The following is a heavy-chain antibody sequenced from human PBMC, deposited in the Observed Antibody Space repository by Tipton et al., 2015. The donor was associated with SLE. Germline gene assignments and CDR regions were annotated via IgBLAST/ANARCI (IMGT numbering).Heavy chain of an antibody. V-gene: IGHV3-21*01. D-gene: IGHD3-3*01. CDR1: GFTFRSYS. CDR3: ARGSLSGVIITPIGY. CDR2: ISATSGST. Sequence: SLRLSCAASGFTFRSYSMHWVRQAPGKGLEWVSSISATSGSTYYADSVRGRFTISRDNAKNSLYLQMTSLSDGDTAIYYCARGSLSGVIITPIGYWGQGTLVSVSS. J-gene: IGHJ4*02.